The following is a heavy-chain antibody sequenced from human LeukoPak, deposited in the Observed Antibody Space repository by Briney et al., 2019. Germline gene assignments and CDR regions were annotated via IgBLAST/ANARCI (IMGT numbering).Heavy chain of an antibody. CDR3: AISSGRYSGLDY. V-gene: IGHV3-30-3*01. J-gene: IGHJ4*02. CDR1: GFTFSSYT. Sequence: GGSLRLSCAASGFTFSSYTMHWVRQAPGKGLEWVAVISYDGSNKYYADSVKGRFSVSRDNSKNTLYLQMNSLRAEDTAVYYCAISSGRYSGLDYWGQGTLVTVSS. D-gene: IGHD6-19*01. CDR2: ISYDGSNK.